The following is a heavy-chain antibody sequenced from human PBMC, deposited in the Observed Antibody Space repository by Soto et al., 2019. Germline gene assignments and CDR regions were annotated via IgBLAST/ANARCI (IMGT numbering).Heavy chain of an antibody. CDR1: GFTFSNYW. V-gene: IGHV3-74*01. J-gene: IGHJ2*01. CDR2: INSDESSR. Sequence: EVQLVESGGDLVQPGGSLSLSCVASGFTFSNYWMHWVRQAPGKGLEWVSRINSDESSRAYADSVKGRFISSRDNDKNSLYLEMNSLRAEDTAVYYCARGIDFYFDLWGRGTLVPVSS. CDR3: ARGIDFYFDL.